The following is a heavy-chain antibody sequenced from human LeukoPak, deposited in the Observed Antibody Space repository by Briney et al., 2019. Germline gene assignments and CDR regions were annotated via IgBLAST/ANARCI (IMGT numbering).Heavy chain of an antibody. D-gene: IGHD1-26*01. V-gene: IGHV4-39*01. CDR2: IYYSGST. CDR1: GGSISSSSYY. J-gene: IGHJ4*02. Sequence: SETLSLTCTVSGGSISSSSYYWGWIRQPPGKGLEWIGSIYYSGSTYYNPSLKSRVTISVDTSKNQFSLKLSSVTAADTAVYYCVRGPVGATRLFDYWGQGTLVTVSS. CDR3: VRGPVGATRLFDY.